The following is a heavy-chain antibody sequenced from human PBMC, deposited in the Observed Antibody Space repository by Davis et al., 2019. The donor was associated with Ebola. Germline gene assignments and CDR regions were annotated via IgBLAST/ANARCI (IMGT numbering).Heavy chain of an antibody. D-gene: IGHD6-19*01. Sequence: GESLKISCAASGFTFSSYAMSWVRQAPGKGLEYVSAISSNGGSTYYADSVKGRFTISRDNSKNTLYLQMNSLRAEDTAVYYCARDHGWYNAFDIWGQGTMVTVSS. J-gene: IGHJ3*02. CDR1: GFTFSSYA. CDR3: ARDHGWYNAFDI. V-gene: IGHV3-64*04. CDR2: ISSNGGST.